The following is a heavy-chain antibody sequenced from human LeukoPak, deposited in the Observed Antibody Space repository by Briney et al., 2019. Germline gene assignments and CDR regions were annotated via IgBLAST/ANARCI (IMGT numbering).Heavy chain of an antibody. J-gene: IGHJ4*02. CDR1: GFTFSSYS. CDR2: ISGSGGST. D-gene: IGHD6-6*01. V-gene: IGHV3-23*01. CDR3: AKDLGMYSSSLALIIFDY. Sequence: GGSLRLSCAASGFTFSSYSMSWVRQAPGKGLEWVSAISGSGGSTYYADSVKGRFTISRDNSKNTLYLQMNSLRAEDTAVYYCAKDLGMYSSSLALIIFDYWGQGTLVTVSS.